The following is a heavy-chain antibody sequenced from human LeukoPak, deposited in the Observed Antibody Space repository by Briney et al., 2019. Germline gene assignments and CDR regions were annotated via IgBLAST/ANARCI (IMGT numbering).Heavy chain of an antibody. J-gene: IGHJ3*02. CDR2: INPNSGGT. CDR3: ARVGYSGYEPTGRDAFDI. D-gene: IGHD5-12*01. Sequence: ASVKVSCKTSGYTFTAYYMHWVRQAPGHGLEWMGWINPNSGGTNYAQTFQGRVTMTRDTSINTAYMDLRSLRSDDTAVYYCARVGYSGYEPTGRDAFDIWGQGTMVTVSS. V-gene: IGHV1-2*02. CDR1: GYTFTAYY.